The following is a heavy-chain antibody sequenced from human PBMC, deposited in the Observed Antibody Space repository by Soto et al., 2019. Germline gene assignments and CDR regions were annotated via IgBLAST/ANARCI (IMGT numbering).Heavy chain of an antibody. J-gene: IGHJ6*02. Sequence: SETLSLTCTVTGGSINTYYWSWIRQSAGKGLEWIGRVYTTGSTTYNPSLKSRVTISVDTSRNQLSLKLSSVTAADTAVYYCERADDYGDPDYYYYYGMDVWGQGTTVTVS. CDR2: VYTTGST. V-gene: IGHV4-4*07. D-gene: IGHD4-17*01. CDR1: GGSINTYY. CDR3: ERADDYGDPDYYYYYGMDV.